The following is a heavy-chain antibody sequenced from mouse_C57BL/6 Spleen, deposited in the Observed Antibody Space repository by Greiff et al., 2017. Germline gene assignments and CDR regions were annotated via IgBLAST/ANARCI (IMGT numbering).Heavy chain of an antibody. CDR2: IDPETGGT. CDR1: GYTFTDYE. J-gene: IGHJ4*01. CDR3: TRGGAQAADAMDY. D-gene: IGHD3-2*02. Sequence: QVQLQQSGAELVRPGASVTLSCKASGYTFTDYEMHWVKQTPVHGLEWIGAIDPETGGTAYHQKFKGKAILTADKSSSTAYMELRSLTSEDSAVYYCTRGGAQAADAMDYWGQGTSVTVSS. V-gene: IGHV1-15*01.